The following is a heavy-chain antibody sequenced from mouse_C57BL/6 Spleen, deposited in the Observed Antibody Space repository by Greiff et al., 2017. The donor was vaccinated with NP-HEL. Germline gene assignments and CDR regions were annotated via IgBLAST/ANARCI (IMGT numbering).Heavy chain of an antibody. V-gene: IGHV1-50*01. CDR2: IDPSDSYT. CDR1: GYTFTSYW. CDR3: ARRGLWYPHYYAMDY. J-gene: IGHJ4*01. Sequence: QVHVKQPGAELVKPGASVKLSCKASGYTFTSYWMQWVKQRPGQGLEWIGEIDPSDSYTNYNQKFKGKATLTVDTSSSTAYMQLSSLTSEDSAVYYCARRGLWYPHYYAMDYWGQGTSVTVSS. D-gene: IGHD2-1*01.